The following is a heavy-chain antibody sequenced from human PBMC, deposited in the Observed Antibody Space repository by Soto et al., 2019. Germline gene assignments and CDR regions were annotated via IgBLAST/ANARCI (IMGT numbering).Heavy chain of an antibody. CDR1: GFTFSSYA. CDR3: AKDPRIGAAGTGDY. J-gene: IGHJ4*02. V-gene: IGHV3-23*01. CDR2: ISGSGVST. Sequence: GGSLRLSCAASGFTFSSYAMGWVRQAPGKGLAWVSTISGSGVSTYYADSVKGRFTISRDNSKNMLYLQMNSLRAEDTALYYCAKDPRIGAAGTGDYWGQGTLVTVSS. D-gene: IGHD6-13*01.